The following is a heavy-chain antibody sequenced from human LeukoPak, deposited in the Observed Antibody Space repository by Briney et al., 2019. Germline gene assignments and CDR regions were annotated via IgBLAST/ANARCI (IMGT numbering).Heavy chain of an antibody. D-gene: IGHD3-22*01. CDR3: ARDGDYYDSSGYYFWYFDY. J-gene: IGHJ4*02. CDR1: GFTFSSYG. CDR2: IWYDGSNK. V-gene: IGHV3-33*01. Sequence: GGSLRLSCAASGFTFSSYGMHWVSQAPGKGLEWVAVIWYDGSNKYYADSVKGRFTTSRDNSKNTLYLQMNSLRAEDTAVYYCARDGDYYDSSGYYFWYFDYWGQGTLVTVSS.